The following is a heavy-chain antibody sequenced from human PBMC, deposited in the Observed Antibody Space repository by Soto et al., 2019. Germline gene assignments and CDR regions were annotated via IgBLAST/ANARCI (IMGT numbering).Heavy chain of an antibody. CDR3: AREAYGSGTKAYDI. CDR2: IGTAGDT. J-gene: IGHJ3*02. V-gene: IGHV3-13*01. Sequence: EVQLVESGGGLVQPGGSLRLSCAASGFTFSSYEMHWVRQVTGKGLEWVSAIGTAGDTFYPGSVKGRFTISRENGKNSLYLQMNSLRAGDTAVYYCAREAYGSGTKAYDIWGQGTMVTVSS. CDR1: GFTFSSYE. D-gene: IGHD3-10*01.